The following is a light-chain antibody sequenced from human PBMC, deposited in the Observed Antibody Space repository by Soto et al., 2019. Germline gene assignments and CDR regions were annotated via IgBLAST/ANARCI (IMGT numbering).Light chain of an antibody. CDR2: DAS. CDR3: QQRSNWPRFT. CDR1: QSVSYY. Sequence: EIVLTQSPATLSLSPGERATLSCRASQSVSYYLAWYQQKPGQAPRLLIYDASNRATGIPARFSGSGSGTDFTLTISSLEPEDFAVYYCQQRSNWPRFTFGQGTKVEIK. J-gene: IGKJ2*01. V-gene: IGKV3-11*01.